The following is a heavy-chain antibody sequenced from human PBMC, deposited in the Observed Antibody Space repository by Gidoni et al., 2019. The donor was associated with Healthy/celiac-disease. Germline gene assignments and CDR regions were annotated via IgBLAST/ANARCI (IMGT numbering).Heavy chain of an antibody. D-gene: IGHD6-6*01. CDR2: RSDDGSNK. CDR3: ARDLEEGDSSSSGWLTRYYYYDYGMDV. CDR1: GFSFRRYA. J-gene: IGHJ6*02. Sequence: QVQLVESGVGVIQPGGSLRLPCAASGFSFRRYAMHWVRLAPGKGLEWVAVRSDDGSNKYYADSVKGRFTISRDNSKNTLYLQMNSLRAEDTAVYYCARDLEEGDSSSSGWLTRYYYYDYGMDVWGQGTTVTVSS. V-gene: IGHV3-30-3*01.